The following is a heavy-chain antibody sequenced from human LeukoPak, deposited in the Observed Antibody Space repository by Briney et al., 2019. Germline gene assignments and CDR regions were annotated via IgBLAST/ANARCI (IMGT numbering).Heavy chain of an antibody. CDR3: ARGGIQRSRGSDY. CDR1: GESFSGYY. V-gene: IGHV4-34*01. D-gene: IGHD5-18*01. J-gene: IGHJ4*02. Sequence: SETLSLTCAVYGESFSGYYWSWIRQPPGKGLEWIGEINHSGSTNYNPSLKSRVTISVDTSKNQFSLKLSSVTAADTAVYYCARGGIQRSRGSDYWGQGTLVTVSS. CDR2: INHSGST.